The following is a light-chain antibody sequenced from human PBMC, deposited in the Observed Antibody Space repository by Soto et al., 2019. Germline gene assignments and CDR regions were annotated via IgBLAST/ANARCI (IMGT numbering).Light chain of an antibody. J-gene: IGKJ3*01. CDR1: QTLSSN. Sequence: EIMMTQSPATLSVSPGERVSLSCRATQTLSSNLAWYQQRPGQAPRLLIYGASIRATGVPARFSGSGSGSEFTLTISSLQSDDFGIYYCQHFKNWPPTVTFGPGTKVALK. CDR2: GAS. V-gene: IGKV3D-15*01. CDR3: QHFKNWPPTVT.